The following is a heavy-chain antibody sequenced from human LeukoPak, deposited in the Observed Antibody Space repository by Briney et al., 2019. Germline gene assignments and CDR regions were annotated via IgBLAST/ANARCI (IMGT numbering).Heavy chain of an antibody. CDR1: GFTFSSYA. Sequence: PGRSLRLSCAASGFTFSSYAMHWVRQAPGKGLEWVAVISYDGSNKYYTDSVKGRFTFSRDNSKNTLYLQMNTLRAEDTAVYYCARDLMATIYYYYGMDVWGQGTTVTVSS. D-gene: IGHD5-12*01. CDR2: ISYDGSNK. J-gene: IGHJ6*02. CDR3: ARDLMATIYYYYGMDV. V-gene: IGHV3-30-3*01.